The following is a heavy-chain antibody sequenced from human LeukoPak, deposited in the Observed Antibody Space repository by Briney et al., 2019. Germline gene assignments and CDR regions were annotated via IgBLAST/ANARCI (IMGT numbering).Heavy chain of an antibody. J-gene: IGHJ6*02. D-gene: IGHD6-13*01. CDR2: IWYDGTKQ. CDR1: GFPFSSYG. Sequence: PGGSLRLSCGASGFPFSSYGMHWVRQAPGKGLEWVAVIWYDGTKQYYADSVKGRFTISRDNSKTALYLQMNSLRAEDTAIYYCARAAYSSRPYNYGVDVRGQGTTVTVSS. V-gene: IGHV3-33*01. CDR3: ARAAYSSRPYNYGVDV.